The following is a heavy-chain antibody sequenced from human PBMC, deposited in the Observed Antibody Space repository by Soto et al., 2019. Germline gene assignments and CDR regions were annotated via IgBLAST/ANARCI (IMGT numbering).Heavy chain of an antibody. CDR2: IFYNGTT. D-gene: IGHD2-21*01. CDR3: ARVGDGFNDNWFDP. V-gene: IGHV4-61*01. J-gene: IGHJ5*02. CDR1: GVSVSGSSC. Sequence: SETLSLTCTVSGVSVSGSSCWTWIRQAPGKGLEWIGCIFYNGTTNYNPSLRSPVTISVDTSKNQFSLKLSSVTAADTAVYYCARVGDGFNDNWFDPWGQGTLVTVSS.